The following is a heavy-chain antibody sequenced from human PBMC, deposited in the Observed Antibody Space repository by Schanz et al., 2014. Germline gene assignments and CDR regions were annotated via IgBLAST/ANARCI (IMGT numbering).Heavy chain of an antibody. V-gene: IGHV3-7*01. CDR3: AKGSMAARPLLPTDYYFYGTDI. CDR2: INQAASVQ. D-gene: IGHD6-6*01. CDR1: GFTFSAYW. Sequence: VQLVESGGGVVRPGRSLRLSCAASGFTFSAYWMALVRQAPGKGLEWVAAINQAASVQYYVDSVKGRFTISRDDAKNSHYLQMNSLRVEDTAVFYCAKGSMAARPLLPTDYYFYGTDIWGQGTTVTVSS. J-gene: IGHJ6*02.